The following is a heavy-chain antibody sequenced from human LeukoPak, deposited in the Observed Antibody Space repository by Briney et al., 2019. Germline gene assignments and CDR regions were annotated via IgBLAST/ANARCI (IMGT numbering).Heavy chain of an antibody. CDR3: ARDWGRKDSSGYIFDY. D-gene: IGHD3-22*01. CDR1: GGTFSSYA. CDR2: INPNSGGT. V-gene: IGHV1-2*02. Sequence: ASVKVSCKASGGTFSSYAISWVRQAPGQGLEWVGWINPNSGGTNYAQRFQGRVTMTRDTSISTAYMELSRLRAEDTAVYYCARDWGRKDSSGYIFDYWGQGTLVTVSS. J-gene: IGHJ4*02.